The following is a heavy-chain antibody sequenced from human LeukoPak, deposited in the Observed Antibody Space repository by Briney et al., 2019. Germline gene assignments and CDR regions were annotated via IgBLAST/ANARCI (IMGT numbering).Heavy chain of an antibody. J-gene: IGHJ6*03. V-gene: IGHV4-34*01. CDR3: ARLFNSYYYGSGSYSHYYYYMDV. Sequence: PSETLSLTCAVYGGSFSGYYWSWIRQPPGKGLEWIGEINHSGSTNYNPTLKSRVTISVDTSKNQFSLKLSSVTAADTAVYYCARLFNSYYYGSGSYSHYYYYMDVWGKGTTVTISS. CDR2: INHSGST. D-gene: IGHD3-10*01. CDR1: GGSFSGYY.